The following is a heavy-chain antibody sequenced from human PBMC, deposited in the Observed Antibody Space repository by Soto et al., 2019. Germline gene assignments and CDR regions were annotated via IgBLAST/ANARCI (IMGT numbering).Heavy chain of an antibody. V-gene: IGHV3-72*01. Sequence: EVQLVESGGGLVQPGGSLRLSCAASGFTFSDHYMDWVRQAPGKGLEWVGRITNKANSYTTEYAASVKGRFTVSRDDSKNSLYLQMNSLKTEDTAVYYCARAAPYSAFHYWGQGTLVTVSS. J-gene: IGHJ4*02. CDR1: GFTFSDHY. CDR3: ARAAPYSAFHY. CDR2: ITNKANSYTT. D-gene: IGHD5-12*01.